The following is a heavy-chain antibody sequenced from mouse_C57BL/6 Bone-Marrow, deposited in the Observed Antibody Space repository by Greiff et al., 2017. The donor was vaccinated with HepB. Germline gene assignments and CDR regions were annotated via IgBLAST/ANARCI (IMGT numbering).Heavy chain of an antibody. CDR2: IDPENGDT. V-gene: IGHV14-4*01. CDR3: ARWLLPFDY. J-gene: IGHJ2*01. Sequence: EVMLVESGAELVRPGASVKLSCTASGFNIKDDYMHWVKQRPEQGLEWIGWIDPENGDTEYASKFQGKATITADTSSNTAYLQLSSLTSEDTAVYYCARWLLPFDYWGQGTTLTVSS. D-gene: IGHD2-3*01. CDR1: GFNIKDDY.